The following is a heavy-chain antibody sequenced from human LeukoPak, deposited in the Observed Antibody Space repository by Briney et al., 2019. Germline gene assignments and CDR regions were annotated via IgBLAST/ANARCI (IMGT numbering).Heavy chain of an antibody. CDR1: GFTFTSYW. CDR2: IKGDGSDK. V-gene: IGHV3-7*05. CDR3: ARWRTYIQGFFDP. Sequence: GGSLILSCAASGFTFTSYWMGWVRQAPGKGLEWVAHIKGDGSDKEYVDSVKGRFTISRDNAKNSLYLQMNGLRAEDTAVYYCARWRTYIQGFFDPWGQGTLVTVSS. J-gene: IGHJ5*02. D-gene: IGHD1/OR15-1a*01.